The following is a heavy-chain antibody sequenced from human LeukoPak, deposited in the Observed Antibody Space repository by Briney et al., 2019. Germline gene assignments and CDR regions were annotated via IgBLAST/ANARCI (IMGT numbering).Heavy chain of an antibody. CDR1: GFTFSSYS. Sequence: GGSLRLSCAASGFTFSSYSMNWVRQAPGKGLEWLSYISSSGGTMYYADSVKGRFTISRDNAKKSLYLQMNSLRVEDTAVYYCARGYDISDYWGQGTLVTVSS. CDR3: ARGYDISDY. CDR2: ISSSGGTM. J-gene: IGHJ4*02. V-gene: IGHV3-48*04. D-gene: IGHD3-9*01.